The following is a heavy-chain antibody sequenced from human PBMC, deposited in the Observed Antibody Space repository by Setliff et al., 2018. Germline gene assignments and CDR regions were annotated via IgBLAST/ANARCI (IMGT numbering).Heavy chain of an antibody. CDR1: GGSISSVTYY. V-gene: IGHV4-61*10. D-gene: IGHD1-1*01. Sequence: SETLSLTCTVSGGSISSVTYYWSWLRQPAGKGLEWIGFFFYSGDTKSNPSLKSRVTMSVDTAQNQFSLSLSSVTAADTAVYYCARTGTYRYFDYWGQGTLVTVS. CDR2: FFYSGDT. CDR3: ARTGTYRYFDY. J-gene: IGHJ4*02.